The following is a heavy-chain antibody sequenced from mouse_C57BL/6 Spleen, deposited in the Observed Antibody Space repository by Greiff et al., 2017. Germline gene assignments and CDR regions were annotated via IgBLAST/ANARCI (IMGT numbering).Heavy chain of an antibody. J-gene: IGHJ2*01. CDR2: ISPRDVSN. V-gene: IGHV1-78*01. Sequence: QVQLQQSDAGLVKPGASVKISCKVSSYTFTDHAIHWMQQRPEQGLEWIGYISPRDVSNTYNEKFKGKDTFTTDKSPRPSYMQLNSLTSEASAVYFLARPPVLYYFDYWGQGTTLTVSS. CDR3: ARPPVLYYFDY. CDR1: SYTFTDHA.